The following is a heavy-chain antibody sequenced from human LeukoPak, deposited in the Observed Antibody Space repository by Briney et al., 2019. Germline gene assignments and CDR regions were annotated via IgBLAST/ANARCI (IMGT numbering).Heavy chain of an antibody. V-gene: IGHV3-23*01. Sequence: PGGTLRLSCAVSGFTFSSYGMSWVRQAPGKGLEWVSAISGSGYSAYYADSVKGRFTISRDNAKNSLYLQMNSLRAEDTAVYYCARDHKGYSYGYRRGYSDYYYMDVWGKGTTVTVSS. CDR2: ISGSGYSA. CDR3: ARDHKGYSYGYRRGYSDYYYMDV. CDR1: GFTFSSYG. D-gene: IGHD5-18*01. J-gene: IGHJ6*03.